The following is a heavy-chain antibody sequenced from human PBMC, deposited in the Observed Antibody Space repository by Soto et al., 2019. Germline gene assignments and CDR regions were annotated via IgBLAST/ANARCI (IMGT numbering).Heavy chain of an antibody. Sequence: GGSLRLSCASSGGTFSSYAMTWVRQATGKGLEWVSAISHSGGSTYFADSVKGRFTISRDNSKNTLYLQMNSLRAEDTAVYYCAKDLEAYSSGWYYFDYWGQGTLVTVSS. D-gene: IGHD6-19*01. V-gene: IGHV3-23*01. CDR1: GGTFSSYA. CDR3: AKDLEAYSSGWYYFDY. CDR2: ISHSGGST. J-gene: IGHJ4*02.